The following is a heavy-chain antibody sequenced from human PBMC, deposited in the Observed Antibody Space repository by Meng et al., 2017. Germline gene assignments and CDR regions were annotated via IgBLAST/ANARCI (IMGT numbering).Heavy chain of an antibody. J-gene: IGHJ4*02. V-gene: IGHV4-34*01. D-gene: IGHD2-15*01. CDR1: GCSFSGYY. CDR2: INHNGST. CDR3: ACPAKLGYCSGGSCYSFEN. Sequence: QVQLQQWGAGLLKPSETLSLTCPVHGCSFSGYYWSWIRQPPGRGQEWIGEINHNGSTNYNPSLKSRVTISVDTSKNQFSLKLSSVTAADTAVYYCACPAKLGYCSGGSCYSFENWGQGTLVTVSS.